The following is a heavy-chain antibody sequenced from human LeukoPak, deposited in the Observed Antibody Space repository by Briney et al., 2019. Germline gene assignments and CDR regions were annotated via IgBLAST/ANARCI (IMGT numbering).Heavy chain of an antibody. Sequence: SETLSLTCSVSSGSITSYYWSWLRQPPGKGLGWIGYIYYSGSTNYNPSVKSRVTMSVDTSKNQFSLKLNSVTAADTAVYYCARDSRLEDAFDIWGQGTMVTVFS. CDR3: ARDSRLEDAFDI. D-gene: IGHD1-1*01. J-gene: IGHJ3*02. V-gene: IGHV4-59*01. CDR1: SGSITSYY. CDR2: IYYSGST.